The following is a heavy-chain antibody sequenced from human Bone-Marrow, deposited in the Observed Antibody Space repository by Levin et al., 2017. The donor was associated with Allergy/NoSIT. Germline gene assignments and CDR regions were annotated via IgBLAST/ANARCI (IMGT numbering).Heavy chain of an antibody. D-gene: IGHD2-15*01. V-gene: IGHV3-33*01. CDR1: GFTFTTYG. J-gene: IGHJ4*02. CDR3: ARDFGYCSGGSCERYFDY. CDR2: IWYDESNK. Sequence: GESLKISCAASGFTFTTYGMHWVRQAPGKGLEWVAVIWYDESNKYYADSVKGRFTISRDKSKNTLYLQMNSLRAEDTAVYYCARDFGYCSGGSCERYFDYWGQGTLVTVSS.